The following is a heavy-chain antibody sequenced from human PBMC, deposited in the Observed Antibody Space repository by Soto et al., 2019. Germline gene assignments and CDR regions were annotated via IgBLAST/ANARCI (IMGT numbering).Heavy chain of an antibody. Sequence: QVQLQESGPGLVKPSGTLSLTCAVSGGSISSSNWWSWVRQPPGKGLEWIGEIYHSGSTNYNPSLKSRVTITVDKAKNQVSLKLSSVTAADTAVYYCARGGGDYYYSSGYYYWGQGTLVTVSS. J-gene: IGHJ4*02. V-gene: IGHV4-4*02. D-gene: IGHD3-22*01. CDR3: ARGGGDYYYSSGYYY. CDR2: IYHSGST. CDR1: GGSISSSNW.